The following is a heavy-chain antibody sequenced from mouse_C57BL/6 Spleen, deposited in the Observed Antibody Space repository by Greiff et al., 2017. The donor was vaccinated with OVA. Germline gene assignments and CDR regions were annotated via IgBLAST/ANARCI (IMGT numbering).Heavy chain of an antibody. D-gene: IGHD2-4*01. J-gene: IGHJ4*01. V-gene: IGHV5-4*01. CDR1: GFTFSSYA. CDR3: ARDRGYDYEGMDY. CDR2: ISDGGSYT. Sequence: DVKLVESGGGLVKPGGSLKLSCAASGFTFSSYAMSWVRQTPEKRLEWVATISDGGSYTYYPDNVKGRFTISRDNAKNNLYQQMSHLKSEDTAMYYCARDRGYDYEGMDYWGQGTSVTVSS.